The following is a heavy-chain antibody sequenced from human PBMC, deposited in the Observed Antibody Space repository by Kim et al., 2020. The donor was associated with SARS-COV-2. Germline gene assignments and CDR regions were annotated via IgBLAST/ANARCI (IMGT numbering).Heavy chain of an antibody. CDR3: ARHPPGGSQLGAFDI. V-gene: IGHV5-10-1*01. J-gene: IGHJ3*02. D-gene: IGHD1-26*01. Sequence: PSFQGHVTISADKSISTAYLQWSSLKASDTAMYYCARHPPGGSQLGAFDIWGQGTMVTVSS.